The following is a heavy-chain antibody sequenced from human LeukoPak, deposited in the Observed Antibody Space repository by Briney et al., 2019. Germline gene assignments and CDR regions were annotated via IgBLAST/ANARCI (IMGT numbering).Heavy chain of an antibody. CDR2: INHSGST. Sequence: SETLSLSCAVYGGSFSGYYWSWIRQPPGKGLEWIGEINHSGSTNYNPSLKSRVTISVDTSKNQFSLKLSSVTAADTAVYYCARGKDYYDSSGYLNYWGQGTLVTVSS. CDR1: GGSFSGYY. CDR3: ARGKDYYDSSGYLNY. D-gene: IGHD3-22*01. J-gene: IGHJ4*02. V-gene: IGHV4-34*01.